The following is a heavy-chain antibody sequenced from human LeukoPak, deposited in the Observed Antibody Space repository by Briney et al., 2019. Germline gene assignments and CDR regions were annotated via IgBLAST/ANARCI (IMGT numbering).Heavy chain of an antibody. CDR1: GLTFTSWA. V-gene: IGHV3-23*01. D-gene: IGHD2-21*01. J-gene: IGHJ1*01. CDR2: ISGDGVNT. Sequence: GGSLILSCAAKGLTFTSWAMSWVRLAPGKGLEWISGISGDGVNTYYVDSVKGRFTISRDNAKNTLYLQMNSLRPEDTAVYFCSEHILVHWGQGTLVTVST. CDR3: SEHILVH.